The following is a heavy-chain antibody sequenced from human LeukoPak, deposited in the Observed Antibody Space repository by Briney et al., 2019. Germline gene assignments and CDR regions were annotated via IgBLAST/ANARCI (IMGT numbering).Heavy chain of an antibody. CDR1: GFTFSNAW. D-gene: IGHD7-27*01. CDR2: IRSNSDGGTT. J-gene: IGHJ4*02. V-gene: IGHV3-15*01. Sequence: GGSLRLSCVASGFTFSNAWMNWVRQAPGKGLEWLGRIRSNSDGGTTNYAAPVNGRFTISRDDSINTVYLDMSSLKTEDTAVYYCATPDWGADYWGQGTLVTVSS. CDR3: ATPDWGADY.